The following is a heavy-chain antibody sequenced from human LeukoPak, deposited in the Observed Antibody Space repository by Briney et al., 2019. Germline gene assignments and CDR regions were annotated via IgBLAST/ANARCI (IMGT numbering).Heavy chain of an antibody. J-gene: IGHJ6*02. V-gene: IGHV1-69*13. CDR2: IIPIFGTA. CDR3: ARGTVTDYYYGMDV. Sequence: GASVKVSCKASGGTFSSYAVSWVRQAPGQGLEWMGGIIPIFGTANYAQKFQGRVTITADESTSTAYMELSSLRSEDTAVYYCARGTVTDYYYGMDVWGQGTTVTVSS. CDR1: GGTFSSYA. D-gene: IGHD4-11*01.